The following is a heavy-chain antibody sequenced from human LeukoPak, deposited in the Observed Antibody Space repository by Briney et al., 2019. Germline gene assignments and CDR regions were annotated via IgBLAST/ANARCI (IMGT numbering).Heavy chain of an antibody. J-gene: IGHJ4*02. CDR2: ISSSSSYI. CDR1: GFTFSSYS. Sequence: GGSLRLSCAASGFTFSSYSMNWVRQAPGKGLEWVSSISSSSSYIYYADSVKGRFTISRDNAKNSLYLQMNSLRAEDTAVYYCARSTYYYDSSGYRFDYWGQGTLVTVSS. D-gene: IGHD3-22*01. V-gene: IGHV3-21*04. CDR3: ARSTYYYDSSGYRFDY.